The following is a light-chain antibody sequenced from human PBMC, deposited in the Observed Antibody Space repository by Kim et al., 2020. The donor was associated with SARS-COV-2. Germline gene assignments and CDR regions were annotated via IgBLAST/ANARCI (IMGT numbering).Light chain of an antibody. CDR3: NSRDSNDNVV. V-gene: IGLV3-19*01. J-gene: IGLJ2*01. CDR1: SLRSYY. Sequence: VALGQTVRITSQGDSLRSYYATWYQQKPGQAPKLVIYGKNNRPSGIPDRFSGSSSGNTASLTITGTQAGDEADYYCNSRDSNDNVVFGGGTQLTVL. CDR2: GKN.